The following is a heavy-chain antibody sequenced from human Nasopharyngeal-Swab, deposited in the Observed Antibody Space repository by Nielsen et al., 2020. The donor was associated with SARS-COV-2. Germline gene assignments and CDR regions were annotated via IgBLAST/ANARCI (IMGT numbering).Heavy chain of an antibody. CDR1: GFTFSSYD. V-gene: IGHV3-13*01. D-gene: IGHD4-17*01. J-gene: IGHJ3*02. CDR2: IGTAGDT. Sequence: GESLNISCAASGFTFSSYDMHWVRQATEKGLEWVSSIGTAGDTYYPGSVKGRFTISREHAKNSLYLHMNSLRAGDTAVYYCARGGQENGAEGAGAFDMWGQGTMVTVSS. CDR3: ARGGQENGAEGAGAFDM.